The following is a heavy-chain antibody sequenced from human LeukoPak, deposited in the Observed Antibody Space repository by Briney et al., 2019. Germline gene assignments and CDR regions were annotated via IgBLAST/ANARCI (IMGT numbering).Heavy chain of an antibody. J-gene: IGHJ4*02. CDR3: ARILYYYGSGSYSYFDY. Sequence: ASVKVSCKVSGYTLTELSMHWVRQAPGKGLGWRGGFDPEDGETIYAQKFQGRVTMTEDTSTDTAYMELSSLRSEDTAVYYCARILYYYGSGSYSYFDYWGQGTLVTVSS. D-gene: IGHD3-10*01. CDR1: GYTLTELS. CDR2: FDPEDGET. V-gene: IGHV1-24*01.